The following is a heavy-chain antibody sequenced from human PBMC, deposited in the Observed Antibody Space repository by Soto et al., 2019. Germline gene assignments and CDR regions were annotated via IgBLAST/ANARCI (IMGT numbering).Heavy chain of an antibody. D-gene: IGHD2-21*02. Sequence: SETLSLTCAVYGGSFSGYYWSWIRQPPGKGLEWIGEINHSGSTNYNPSLKSRVTISVDTSKNQFSLKLSSVTAADTAVYYCARQDWVGTDYYYYYMDVWGKGTTVTVSS. J-gene: IGHJ6*03. CDR2: INHSGST. CDR3: ARQDWVGTDYYYYYMDV. CDR1: GGSFSGYY. V-gene: IGHV4-34*01.